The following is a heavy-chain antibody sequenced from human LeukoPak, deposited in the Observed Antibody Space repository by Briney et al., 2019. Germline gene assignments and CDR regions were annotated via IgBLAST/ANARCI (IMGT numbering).Heavy chain of an antibody. J-gene: IGHJ4*02. V-gene: IGHV5-51*01. CDR2: IYPGDSDT. D-gene: IGHD4-23*01. CDR1: GYSFTSYW. CDR3: ARLAPDYGGNSYFDY. Sequence: GESLKISCKGSGYSFTSYWIRWVRQMPGKGLEWMGIIYPGDSDTRYSPSFQGQVTISADKSISTAYLQWSSLKASDTAMYYCARLAPDYGGNSYFDYWGQGTLVTVSS.